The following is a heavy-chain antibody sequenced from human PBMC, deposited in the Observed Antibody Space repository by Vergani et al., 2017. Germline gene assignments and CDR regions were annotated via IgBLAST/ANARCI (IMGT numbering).Heavy chain of an antibody. Sequence: QVQLLESGGGVVRPGGSLRLSCAASGFTFFSYGMHWVRQAPGKGLEWVTFTRPHEDGAFYSASVRGRFTVSRDNSKNTLYLEMNRLNVDDTAIYYCGKTQGTVVGAWWFDPWGQGTPVTVSS. CDR3: GKTQGTVVGAWWFDP. CDR2: TRPHEDGA. D-gene: IGHD1-26*01. V-gene: IGHV3-30*02. J-gene: IGHJ5*02. CDR1: GFTFFSYG.